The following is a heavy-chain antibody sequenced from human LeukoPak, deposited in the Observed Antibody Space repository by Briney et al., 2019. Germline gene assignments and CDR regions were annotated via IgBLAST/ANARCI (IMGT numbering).Heavy chain of an antibody. CDR2: ISSSGSTI. CDR1: VFTHSSYE. CDR3: ARSWRSGSGDVDY. D-gene: IGHD3-10*01. J-gene: IGHJ4*02. Sequence: GWSLRLSCAACVFTHSSYEMNWVRQARGKGREGVSYISSSGSTIYYADSVKGRFTISRDNSKNTLHLQMNSLRAEDTAEYYCARSWRSGSGDVDYWGQGTLVTVSS. V-gene: IGHV3-48*03.